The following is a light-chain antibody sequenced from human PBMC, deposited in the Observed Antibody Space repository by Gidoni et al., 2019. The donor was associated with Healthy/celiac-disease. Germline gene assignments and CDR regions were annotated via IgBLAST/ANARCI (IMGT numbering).Light chain of an antibody. Sequence: DIVMTQSPDSLAVSLGERATINCKSSQSVLYSSNNKNYLAWYQQKPGQPPKLLIYWASTRESGVPDRFSGSGSGTDFTLTISSLQAEDVAVYYCQQYCSTLMCSFGQGTKLEIK. CDR1: QSVLYSSNNKNY. J-gene: IGKJ2*04. CDR2: WAS. V-gene: IGKV4-1*01. CDR3: QQYCSTLMCS.